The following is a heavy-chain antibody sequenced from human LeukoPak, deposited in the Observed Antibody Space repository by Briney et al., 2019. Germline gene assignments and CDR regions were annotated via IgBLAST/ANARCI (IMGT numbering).Heavy chain of an antibody. Sequence: GGSLRLSCAASGFTFSSYWMHWVRQVPGKGLVWVSRINSDESRTNYADSVKGRFTISRDNAKNTLYLHMNSLRAEDTAVYYCTANYNYWGQGTLVTVSS. D-gene: IGHD3-10*01. CDR3: TANYNY. V-gene: IGHV3-74*01. CDR2: INSDESRT. J-gene: IGHJ4*02. CDR1: GFTFSSYW.